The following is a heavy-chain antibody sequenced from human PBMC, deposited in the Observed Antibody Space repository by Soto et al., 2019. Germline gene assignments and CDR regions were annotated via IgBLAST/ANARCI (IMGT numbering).Heavy chain of an antibody. CDR2: LSSTTNYI. V-gene: IGHV3-21*01. J-gene: IGHJ4*02. CDR1: GFTFTRYS. Sequence: GGSLSLSCAASGFTFTRYSMNWVRQAPGKGLEWVSSLSSTTNYIYYADSMKGRFTVSRDNAKNSVYLEMNSLSAEDTAVYYCARESEDLTSNFDYWGQGTLVTVSS. CDR3: ARESEDLTSNFDY.